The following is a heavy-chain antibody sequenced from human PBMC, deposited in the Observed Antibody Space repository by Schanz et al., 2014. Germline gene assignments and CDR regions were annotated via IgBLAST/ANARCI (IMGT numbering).Heavy chain of an antibody. CDR2: INPTTGNP. V-gene: IGHV7-4-1*02. CDR3: ASARYGLAA. J-gene: IGHJ6*02. Sequence: QLVQSGSEFRKPGASVKVSCKASGYIFSSYAIHWVRQAPGQGLEWRGWINPTTGNPGYAQGFTGRFVFSVYPSVSTAYLQIRGLKAEDTAVYFCASARYGLAAWCQGTAVTVSS. CDR1: GYIFSSYA.